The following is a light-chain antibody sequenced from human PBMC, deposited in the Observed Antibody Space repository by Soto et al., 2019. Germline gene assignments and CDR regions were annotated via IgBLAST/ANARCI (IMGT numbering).Light chain of an antibody. CDR2: AAS. CDR1: QSIRTS. CDR3: QQSSFTGYT. J-gene: IGKJ2*01. V-gene: IGKV1-39*01. Sequence: DIQMTQSPSSLSASVGDRVTITCRASQSIRTSLNWYQQRPGKAPQLLIYAASSLQSGVSSRFSGSGSGTNFTLTVSSLQPEDFAIYYCQQSSFTGYTFGQGTKLDMK.